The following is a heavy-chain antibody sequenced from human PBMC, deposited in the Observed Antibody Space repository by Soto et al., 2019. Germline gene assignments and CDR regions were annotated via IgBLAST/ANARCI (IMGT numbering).Heavy chain of an antibody. D-gene: IGHD6-13*01. V-gene: IGHV4-4*07. CDR3: ARDIAAAGNGSPYYFDY. Sequence: QVKLQESGPGLVKPSATLSLTCTVSGGSISSYYWSWIRQPAGKGLEWIGRIYTSGSTNYNPSLKCRVTMSVDTSNNQFSLKLSAVTSADTAVYYCARDIAAAGNGSPYYFDYWGQGSLVTVS. J-gene: IGHJ4*02. CDR1: GGSISSYY. CDR2: IYTSGST.